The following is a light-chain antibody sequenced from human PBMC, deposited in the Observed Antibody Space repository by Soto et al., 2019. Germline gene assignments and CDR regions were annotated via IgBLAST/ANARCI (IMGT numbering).Light chain of an antibody. V-gene: IGKV1-39*01. CDR3: QQTYRTPQA. CDR2: AAS. J-gene: IGKJ1*01. CDR1: QTISNF. Sequence: DIQMTQSPSSLSASVGDRVTITCRASQTISNFLNWYQQQPGKPPKLLIYAASSLQSGVPSRFSGGRSGTDFTLTITSLQPEDFATYYCQQTYRTPQAFGQGTKVEI.